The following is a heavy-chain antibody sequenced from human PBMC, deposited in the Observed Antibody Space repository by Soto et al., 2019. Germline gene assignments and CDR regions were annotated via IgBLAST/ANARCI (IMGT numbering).Heavy chain of an antibody. Sequence: EVQLVESGGGLVQPGGSLRLSCAASGFTFSSYSMNWVRQAPGKGLEWVSSISSSSSYIYYADSVKGRFTISRDNAKNSLYLQMNSLRAEDTAVYYCARGGVYRVDYYYGMDVWGQGTTVTVSS. CDR2: ISSSSSYI. J-gene: IGHJ6*02. V-gene: IGHV3-21*01. D-gene: IGHD2-8*01. CDR3: ARGGVYRVDYYYGMDV. CDR1: GFTFSSYS.